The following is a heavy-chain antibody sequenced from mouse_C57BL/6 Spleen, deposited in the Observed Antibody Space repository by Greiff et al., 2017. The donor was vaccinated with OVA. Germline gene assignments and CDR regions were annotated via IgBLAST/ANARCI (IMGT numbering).Heavy chain of an antibody. J-gene: IGHJ3*01. CDR3: ARERLLAY. CDR1: GYTFTSYW. V-gene: IGHV1-69*01. Sequence: QVQLQQPGAELVMPGASVKLYCKASGYTFTSYWMHWVKQRPGQGLEWIGEIDPSDSYTNYNQKFKGKSTLTVDKSCSTAYMQLSSLTSEDSAVYYCARERLLAYWGQGTLVTVSA. D-gene: IGHD2-4*01. CDR2: IDPSDSYT.